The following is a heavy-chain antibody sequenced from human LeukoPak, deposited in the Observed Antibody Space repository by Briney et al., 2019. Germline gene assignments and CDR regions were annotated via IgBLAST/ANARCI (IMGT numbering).Heavy chain of an antibody. J-gene: IGHJ6*02. CDR3: ARNNGMDV. CDR1: GFALSSHW. V-gene: IGHV3-7*03. Sequence: GGSLRLSCAASGFALSSHWMTWVRQVPGRGPEWVANVNRGGSETYYLDSVKGRFTISKDNAKNSLYLQMDSLRAEDTALYHCARNNGMDVWGQGTTVIVSS. CDR2: VNRGGSET.